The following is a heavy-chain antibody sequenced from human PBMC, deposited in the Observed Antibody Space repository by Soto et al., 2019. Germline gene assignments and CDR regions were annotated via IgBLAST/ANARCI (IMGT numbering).Heavy chain of an antibody. CDR1: GFTFSSYA. Sequence: QVQLVASGGGVVQPGRSLRLSCAASGFTFSSYAMHWVHQAPGKGLEWVALISYDGSNKYYADSVKGRFTISSDNSKNTLYLQMNSLRTEDTAVYYCGRCSSTSCHLGADYWGQGTLVTVSS. CDR2: ISYDGSNK. D-gene: IGHD2-2*01. J-gene: IGHJ4*02. CDR3: GRCSSTSCHLGADY. V-gene: IGHV3-30-3*01.